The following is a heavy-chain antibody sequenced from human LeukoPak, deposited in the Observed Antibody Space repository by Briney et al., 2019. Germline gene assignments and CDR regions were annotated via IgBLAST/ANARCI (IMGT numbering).Heavy chain of an antibody. J-gene: IGHJ4*02. V-gene: IGHV1-2*02. CDR1: GYTFTGYY. CDR3: ARDTYYDYVWGSYRFDY. Sequence: ASVKVSCKASGYTFTGYYMHWVRQAPGQGLEWMGWINPNSGGTNYAQKFQGRVTMTRDTSISTAYMELSRLRSDDTAVYYCARDTYYDYVWGSYRFDYWGQGTLVTVSS. D-gene: IGHD3-16*02. CDR2: INPNSGGT.